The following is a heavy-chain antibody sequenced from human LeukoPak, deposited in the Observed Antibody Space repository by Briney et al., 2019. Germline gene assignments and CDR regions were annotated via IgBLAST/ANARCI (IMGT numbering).Heavy chain of an antibody. J-gene: IGHJ4*02. V-gene: IGHV3-53*01. D-gene: IGHD4/OR15-4a*01. CDR3: ARRAGAYSHPYDY. CDR1: GFTVSSNS. Sequence: GGSLRLSCTVSGFTVSSNSMSWVRQAPGKGLEWVSFIYSDNTHFSDSVKGRFTISRDNSKNTLYLQMNSLRAEDTAVYYCARRAGAYSHPYDYWGQGTLVTVSS. CDR2: IYSDNT.